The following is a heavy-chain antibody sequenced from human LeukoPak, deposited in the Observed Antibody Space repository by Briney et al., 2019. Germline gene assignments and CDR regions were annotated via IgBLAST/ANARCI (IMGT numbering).Heavy chain of an antibody. V-gene: IGHV3-7*01. Sequence: TGGSLRLSYAASGFTFSGYWMSWLRQAPGKGLEWVANIKQDGTEKYYVDSVKGRFIISRDNAKNSLYLQMNSLRAEDTAVYYCARDGSGWSVYWGQGTLVTVSS. CDR2: IKQDGTEK. CDR1: GFTFSGYW. D-gene: IGHD6-19*01. CDR3: ARDGSGWSVY. J-gene: IGHJ4*02.